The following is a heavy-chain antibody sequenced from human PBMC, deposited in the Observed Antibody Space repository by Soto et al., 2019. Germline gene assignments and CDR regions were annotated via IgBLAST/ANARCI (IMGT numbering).Heavy chain of an antibody. D-gene: IGHD2-2*01. CDR1: GFTFSSYW. CDR2: IKQDGSEK. Sequence: GGSLRLSCAAPGFTFSSYWMSWVRQAPGKGLEWVANIKQDGSEKYYVDSVKGRFTISRDNAKNSLYLQMNSLRAEDTAVYYCARDRIIDCSSTSCYHYYYGMDVWGQGTTVTVSS. V-gene: IGHV3-7*01. J-gene: IGHJ6*02. CDR3: ARDRIIDCSSTSCYHYYYGMDV.